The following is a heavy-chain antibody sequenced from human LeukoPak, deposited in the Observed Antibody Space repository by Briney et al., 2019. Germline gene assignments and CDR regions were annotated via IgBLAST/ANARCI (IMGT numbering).Heavy chain of an antibody. CDR2: IYLIGTN. CDR3: ARQVGATTLIDS. D-gene: IGHD1-26*01. V-gene: IGHV4-39*01. CDR1: AGSISSRNHY. J-gene: IGHJ4*02. Sequence: SETLSLTCTVSAGSISSRNHYWGWIRQPPGKGLEWIGSIYLIGTNYSNPSLKSRVTISVDTSKNQLSLKLRSVTAVDTALYYCARQVGATTLIDSWGQGTLVTVSS.